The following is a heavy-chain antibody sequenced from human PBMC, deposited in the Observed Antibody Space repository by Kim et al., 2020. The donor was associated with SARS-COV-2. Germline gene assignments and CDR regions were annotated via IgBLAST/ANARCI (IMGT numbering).Heavy chain of an antibody. CDR1: GYTFTSYY. V-gene: IGHV1-46*01. CDR2: INPSGGST. Sequence: ASVKVSCKASGYTFTSYYMHWVRQAPGQGLEWMGIINPSGGSTSYAQKFHGRVTMTRDTSTSTVYMELSSLRSEDTAVYYCAREIGEAALDYWGQGTLVTVSS. D-gene: IGHD3-16*01. J-gene: IGHJ4*02. CDR3: AREIGEAALDY.